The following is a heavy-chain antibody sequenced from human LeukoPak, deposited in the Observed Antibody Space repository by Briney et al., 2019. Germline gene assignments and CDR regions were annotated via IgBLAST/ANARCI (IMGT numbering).Heavy chain of an antibody. Sequence: GGSLRLSCAASEFTFSNYAMNWVRQAPGKGLGWVSGISGGGGSTYYADSVKGRFTISRDNSKNTLYLQMDSLRAEDTALYYCAKGSGINHYHWIDPWGQGTLVIASS. CDR2: ISGGGGST. D-gene: IGHD1-14*01. J-gene: IGHJ5*02. V-gene: IGHV3-23*01. CDR3: AKGSGINHYHWIDP. CDR1: EFTFSNYA.